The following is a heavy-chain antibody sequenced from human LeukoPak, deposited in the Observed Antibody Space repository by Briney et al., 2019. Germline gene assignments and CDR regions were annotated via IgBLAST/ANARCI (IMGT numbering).Heavy chain of an antibody. V-gene: IGHV1-69*01. CDR2: IIPIFGTA. J-gene: IGHJ4*02. D-gene: IGHD2-2*02. Sequence: SVKVSCKASGGTFSSYAISWVRQAPGQGLEWMGGIIPIFGTANYAQKFQGRVTITADESTSTAYMELSSLRSEDTAVYYCARDITYCSSTSCYRFFDYWGQGTLVTVSS. CDR3: ARDITYCSSTSCYRFFDY. CDR1: GGTFSSYA.